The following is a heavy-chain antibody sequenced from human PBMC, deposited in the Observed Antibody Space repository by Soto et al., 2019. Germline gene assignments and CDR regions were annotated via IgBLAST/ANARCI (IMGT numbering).Heavy chain of an antibody. D-gene: IGHD3-10*01. CDR3: ATSYGSGYRAFDY. CDR2: VNPILSMS. CDR1: GDTFSFYS. J-gene: IGHJ4*02. V-gene: IGHV1-69*04. Sequence: QVQLVQSGAEVKRPGSSVKVSCKASGDTFSFYSINWVRQAPGLGLAWMGRVNPILSMSNYAQRFQGRVTMTADKSTSTAYMELSGLISEDTDMYYCATSYGSGYRAFDYWGQGALVTVSS.